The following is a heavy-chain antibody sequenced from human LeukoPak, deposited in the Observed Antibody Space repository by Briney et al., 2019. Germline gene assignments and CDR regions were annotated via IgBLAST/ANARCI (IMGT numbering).Heavy chain of an antibody. CDR3: ARVSHQWLVGFDY. CDR1: GYTFTGYY. D-gene: IGHD6-19*01. J-gene: IGHJ4*02. CDR2: INPNSGGT. Sequence: ASAKVSCKASGYTFTGYYMHWVRQAPGQGLEWMGWINPNSGGTNYAQKFQGWVTMTRDTSISTAYMELSRLRSDDTAVYYCARVSHQWLVGFDYWGQGTLVTVSS. V-gene: IGHV1-2*04.